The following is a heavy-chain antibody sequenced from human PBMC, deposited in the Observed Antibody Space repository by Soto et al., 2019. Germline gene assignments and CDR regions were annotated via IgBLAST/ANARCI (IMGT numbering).Heavy chain of an antibody. V-gene: IGHV3-23*01. CDR3: AKGGPTTVTRPPFDY. Sequence: GGSLRLSCAASGFTFSSYAMSWVRQAPGKGLEWVSAISGSGTGTYYTDSVKGRFTISRDNSKNTLYLQMDSLRAEDKAVYFCAKGGPTTVTRPPFDYWGQGTLVTVSS. CDR1: GFTFSSYA. D-gene: IGHD4-17*01. J-gene: IGHJ4*02. CDR2: ISGSGTGT.